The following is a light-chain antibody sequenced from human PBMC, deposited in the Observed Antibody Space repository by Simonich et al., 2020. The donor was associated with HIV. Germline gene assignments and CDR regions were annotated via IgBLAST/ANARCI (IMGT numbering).Light chain of an antibody. Sequence: QSALTQPASVSGSPGQSITISCTGTSSDVGGYNSVSWYQQHPGNAPKLLIYDVSTRPSGVSNRFSGSKSGNTASLTISGLQAEDEADYYCSSYTSSSTLAVFGGGTQLTVL. V-gene: IGLV2-14*03. CDR1: SSDVGGYNS. CDR2: DVS. CDR3: SSYTSSSTLAV. J-gene: IGLJ7*01.